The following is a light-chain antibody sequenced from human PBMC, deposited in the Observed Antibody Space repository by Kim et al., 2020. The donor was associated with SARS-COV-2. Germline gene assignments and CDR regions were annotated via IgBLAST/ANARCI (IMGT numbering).Light chain of an antibody. CDR2: YDS. V-gene: IGLV3-21*04. J-gene: IGLJ2*01. CDR3: QVWDSSSDHVV. CDR1: NIGSKS. Sequence: APGKPARITCGGNNIGSKSVHWYEQKPGQAPVLVIYYDSDRLSGIPERFSGSNSGNTATLTISRVEAGDEADYYCQVWDSSSDHVVFGGGTQLTVL.